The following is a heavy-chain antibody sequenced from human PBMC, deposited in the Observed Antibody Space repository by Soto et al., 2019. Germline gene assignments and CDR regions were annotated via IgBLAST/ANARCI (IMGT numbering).Heavy chain of an antibody. CDR2: ISGSGGST. V-gene: IGHV3-23*01. CDR3: AKDLGYYDSSGYPVGDY. D-gene: IGHD3-22*01. Sequence: GGSLRLSCAASGVTFSSYAVSWVRQAPGKGLEWVSAISGSGGSTYYADSVKGRFTISRDNSKNTLYLQMNSLRAEDTAVYYCAKDLGYYDSSGYPVGDYWGQGTLVTVSS. CDR1: GVTFSSYA. J-gene: IGHJ4*02.